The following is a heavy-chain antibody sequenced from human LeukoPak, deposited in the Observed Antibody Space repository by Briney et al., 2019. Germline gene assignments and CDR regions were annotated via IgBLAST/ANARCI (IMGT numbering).Heavy chain of an antibody. CDR2: IYYSGST. CDR3: ARTLMGLPYYFDY. D-gene: IGHD3-10*01. J-gene: IGHJ4*02. Sequence: SETLSLTCTVSGGSISSGGYYWSWIRQHPGKGLEWIGYIYYSGSTYYNPSLKSRVTISVDTSKNQFSLKLSSVTAADTAVYFCARTLMGLPYYFDYWVQGTLVTVSS. V-gene: IGHV4-31*03. CDR1: GGSISSGGYY.